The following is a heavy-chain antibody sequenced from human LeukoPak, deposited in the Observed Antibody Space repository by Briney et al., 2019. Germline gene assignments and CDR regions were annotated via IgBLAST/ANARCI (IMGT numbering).Heavy chain of an antibody. CDR2: IKQDGSEK. CDR1: GFTFSDYW. CDR3: AKDKQQLASFDY. Sequence: PGGSLRLSCAASGFTFSDYWMSWVRQAPGKGLEWVANIKQDGSEKYYVDSVEGRFTISRDNSKNTLYLQMNSLRAEDTAIYYCAKDKQQLASFDYWGQGTLVTVSS. D-gene: IGHD6-13*01. J-gene: IGHJ4*02. V-gene: IGHV3-7*03.